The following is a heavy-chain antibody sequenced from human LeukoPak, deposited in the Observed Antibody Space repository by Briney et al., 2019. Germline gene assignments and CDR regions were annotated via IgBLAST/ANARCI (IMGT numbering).Heavy chain of an antibody. D-gene: IGHD3-10*01. V-gene: IGHV3-30*04. CDR3: ARDRTPWFGELFFDC. Sequence: PGRSLRLSCAASGFTFSSYAMHWVHQAPGKGLEWVAVISYDGSNKYYADSVKGRFTISRDNSKNTLYLQMNSLRAEDTAVYYCARDRTPWFGELFFDCWGQGTLVTVSS. J-gene: IGHJ4*02. CDR2: ISYDGSNK. CDR1: GFTFSSYA.